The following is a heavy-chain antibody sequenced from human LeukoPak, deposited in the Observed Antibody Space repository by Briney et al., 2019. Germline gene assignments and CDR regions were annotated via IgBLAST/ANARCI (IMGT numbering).Heavy chain of an antibody. J-gene: IGHJ4*02. CDR2: ISAYNGNT. Sequence: GAAVKVSCKASGYPFDNFGLTWVRQAPGQGLEWMGWISAYNGNTHYAQKFRGRLTMTTDTSTTTAYLELRSLKSDDTAVYYCARDRLGGDPTGESLYWGQGTLVTVSS. D-gene: IGHD4-17*01. CDR3: ARDRLGGDPTGESLY. V-gene: IGHV1-18*01. CDR1: GYPFDNFG.